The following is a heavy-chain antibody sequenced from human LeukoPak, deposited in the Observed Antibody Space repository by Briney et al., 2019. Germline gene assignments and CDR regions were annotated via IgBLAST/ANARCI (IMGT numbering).Heavy chain of an antibody. Sequence: ASVKVSCKASGGTFSSYVISWVRRAPGQGLEWMGRIIPILGIANYAQKFQGRVTITADKSTSTAYMELSSLRSEDTAVYYCAREVYDILTGYYHFDYWGQGTLVTVSS. CDR1: GGTFSSYV. V-gene: IGHV1-69*04. CDR3: AREVYDILTGYYHFDY. CDR2: IIPILGIA. D-gene: IGHD3-9*01. J-gene: IGHJ4*02.